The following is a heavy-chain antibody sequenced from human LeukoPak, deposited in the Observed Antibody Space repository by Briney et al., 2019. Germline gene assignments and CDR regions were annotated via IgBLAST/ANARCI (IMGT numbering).Heavy chain of an antibody. D-gene: IGHD4-23*01. CDR3: ARLGHDYGGLNIDY. J-gene: IGHJ4*02. V-gene: IGHV4-39*01. Sequence: PSETLSLTCNVSGDYIITNSYYWGWIRQPPGTGLEWIGTVYYTENTYYNPSLKSRVTVSIDTSKNQFSLKLTSVTAADTAVYYCARLGHDYGGLNIDYWGQGTLVTVSS. CDR1: GDYIITNSYY. CDR2: VYYTENT.